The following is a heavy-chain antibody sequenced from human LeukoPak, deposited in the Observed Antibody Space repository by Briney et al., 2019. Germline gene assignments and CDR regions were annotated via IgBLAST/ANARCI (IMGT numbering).Heavy chain of an antibody. CDR3: ARGPYYYDSSGYYHSL. CDR2: IYYSGST. Sequence: SETLPLTCTVSGGSISSYYWSWIRQPPGKGLEWIGYIYYSGSTNYNPSLKSRVTISVDTSKNQFSLKLSSVTAADTAVYYCARGPYYYDSSGYYHSLWGQGTLVTVSS. J-gene: IGHJ4*02. CDR1: GGSISSYY. V-gene: IGHV4-59*01. D-gene: IGHD3-22*01.